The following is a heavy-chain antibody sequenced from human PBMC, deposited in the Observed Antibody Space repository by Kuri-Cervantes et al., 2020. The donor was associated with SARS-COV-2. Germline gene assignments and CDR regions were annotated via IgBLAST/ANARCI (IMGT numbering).Heavy chain of an antibody. Sequence: SETLSLTCTVSGGSISSYYWSWIRQPAGKGLEQIGRIYTSGSTNYNPSLKSRVTISVDTSKNQFSLKLSSVTAADTAVYYCARDCGSSTSCYALDPWGQGTLVTVSS. CDR3: ARDCGSSTSCYALDP. CDR2: IYTSGST. V-gene: IGHV4-4*07. CDR1: GGSISSYY. D-gene: IGHD2-2*01. J-gene: IGHJ5*02.